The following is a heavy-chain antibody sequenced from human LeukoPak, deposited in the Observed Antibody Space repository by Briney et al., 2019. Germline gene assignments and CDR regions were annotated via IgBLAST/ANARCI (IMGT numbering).Heavy chain of an antibody. CDR3: ARDAPTGSNYFDY. Sequence: ASVKVSCKASGGTFSSYAISWVRQAPGQGLEWMGGIIPIFGTANYAQKFQGRVTITADKSTSTAYMGLSSLRSEDTAVYYCARDAPTGSNYFDYWGQGTLVTVSS. CDR2: IIPIFGTA. D-gene: IGHD5-24*01. J-gene: IGHJ4*02. CDR1: GGTFSSYA. V-gene: IGHV1-69*06.